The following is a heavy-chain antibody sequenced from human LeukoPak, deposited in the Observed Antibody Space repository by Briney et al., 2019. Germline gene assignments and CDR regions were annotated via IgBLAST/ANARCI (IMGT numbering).Heavy chain of an antibody. D-gene: IGHD3-22*01. J-gene: IGHJ5*02. CDR1: GGSFSGYY. CDR2: IYHSGST. Sequence: PSETLSLTCAVYGGSFSGYYWSWIRQPPGKGLEWIGEIYHSGSTNYNPSLKSRVTISVDTSKNQFSLKLSSVTAADTAVYYCARGPYYDSSGYRRYNWFDPWGQGTLVTVSS. CDR3: ARGPYYDSSGYRRYNWFDP. V-gene: IGHV4-34*01.